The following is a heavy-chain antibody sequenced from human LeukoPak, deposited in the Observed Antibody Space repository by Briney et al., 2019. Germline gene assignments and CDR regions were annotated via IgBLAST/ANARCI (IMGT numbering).Heavy chain of an antibody. CDR2: IYHSGST. CDR3: ARGPYCSGGSCYGDNAFDI. V-gene: IGHV4-4*02. D-gene: IGHD2-15*01. CDR1: GGSISSSNW. Sequence: SETLSLTCAVSGGSISSSNWWSWVRQPPGKGLEWIGEIYHSGSTNYNPSLESRVTISLDQSKNQFSLKLSSVTAADTAVYYCARGPYCSGGSCYGDNAFDIRGQGTMVTVSS. J-gene: IGHJ3*02.